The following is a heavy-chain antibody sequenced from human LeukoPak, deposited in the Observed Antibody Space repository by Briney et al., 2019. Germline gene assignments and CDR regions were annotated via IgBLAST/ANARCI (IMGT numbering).Heavy chain of an antibody. D-gene: IGHD6-19*01. V-gene: IGHV1-24*01. Sequence: ASVKVSCKVSGYTLTELSMHWVRQAPGEGLEWMGGFDPEDGETIYAQKFQGRVTMTEDTSTDTAYMELSSLRSEDTAVYYCARNWRDSSGWSTFDYWGQGTLVTVSS. CDR1: GYTLTELS. CDR3: ARNWRDSSGWSTFDY. CDR2: FDPEDGET. J-gene: IGHJ4*02.